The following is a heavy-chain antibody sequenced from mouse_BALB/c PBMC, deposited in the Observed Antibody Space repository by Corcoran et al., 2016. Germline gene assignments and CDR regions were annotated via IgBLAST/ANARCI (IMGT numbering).Heavy chain of an antibody. CDR2: INTYTGEP. Sequence: QIQLVQSGPELKKPGETVKISCKASVYTFTNYGMNWVKQAPGKGLKWMGWINTYTGEPTYADDFKGRFAFSLETSASTAYLQINNLKNEDTATYFCAITTVVEGAMDYWGQGTSVTVSS. J-gene: IGHJ4*01. CDR3: AITTVVEGAMDY. D-gene: IGHD1-1*01. CDR1: VYTFTNYG. V-gene: IGHV9-3-1*01.